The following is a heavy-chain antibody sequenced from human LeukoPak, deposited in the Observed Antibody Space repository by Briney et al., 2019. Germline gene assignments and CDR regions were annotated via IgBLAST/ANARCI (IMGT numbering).Heavy chain of an antibody. CDR2: IWYDGSNK. Sequence: QSGGSLRLSCAASGFTFSSYGMHWLRQGPGKGLEWVAVIWYDGSNKYYADSVKGRFTISRNNSKNTLYLQMNSLRAEDTAVYYCARGGGNCLDYWGQGTLVAVSS. V-gene: IGHV3-30*19. D-gene: IGHD3-16*01. CDR1: GFTFSSYG. J-gene: IGHJ4*02. CDR3: ARGGGNCLDY.